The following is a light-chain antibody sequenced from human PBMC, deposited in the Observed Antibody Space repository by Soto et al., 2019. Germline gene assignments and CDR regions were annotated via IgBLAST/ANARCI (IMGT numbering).Light chain of an antibody. J-gene: IGKJ1*01. V-gene: IGKV1-5*03. CDR2: KAS. CDR3: QQYNSYSVPS. CDR1: QNIDNW. Sequence: DVQMTQSPSTLSASVGDRVTITCRASQNIDNWLAWYQQKPRKAPKLLIYKASSLESGVPSRFSGSGSGTEFTLTIRSLEPDDFATYHCQQYNSYSVPSFGQGTKVEIK.